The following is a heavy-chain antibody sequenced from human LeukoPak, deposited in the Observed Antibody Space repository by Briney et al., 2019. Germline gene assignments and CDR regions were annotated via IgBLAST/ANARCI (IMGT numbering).Heavy chain of an antibody. D-gene: IGHD6-19*01. CDR3: ARAYISSGRRFYFDY. Sequence: ASVMVSCKASGGTFGSYAISWVRQAPGQGLEWMGRIIPITGIANYAQKFQDRVTITADKSTSTSYMGLSSLRAEDTAVYYCARAYISSGRRFYFDYWGQGTLVTVYS. CDR1: GGTFGSYA. J-gene: IGHJ4*02. CDR2: IIPITGIA. V-gene: IGHV1-69*04.